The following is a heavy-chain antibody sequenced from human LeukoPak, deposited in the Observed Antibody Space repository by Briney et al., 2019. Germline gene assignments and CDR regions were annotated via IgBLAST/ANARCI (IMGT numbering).Heavy chain of an antibody. CDR2: INHSGGT. CDR3: ARDDLYYNDSSGHSGAFDL. J-gene: IGHJ3*01. V-gene: IGHV4-34*01. Sequence: PSETLSLTCAVFRGSFSGYYWNWIRQSPGKGLEWIGEINHSGGTHYSPSLKSRVTISLDTSKNQFSLRLSSVTAADTAVYYCARDDLYYNDSSGHSGAFDLWGQGTMVTISS. D-gene: IGHD3-22*01. CDR1: RGSFSGYY.